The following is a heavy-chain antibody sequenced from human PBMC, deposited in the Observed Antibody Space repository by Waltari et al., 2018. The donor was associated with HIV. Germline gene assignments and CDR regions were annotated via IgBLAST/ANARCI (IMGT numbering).Heavy chain of an antibody. D-gene: IGHD7-27*01. CDR1: GYCFTTYV. V-gene: IGHV1-18*01. J-gene: IGHJ3*02. CDR2: ISTYDGKT. CDR3: ARDGDSQERFGI. Sequence: QVQLVLSGGELKKPAPSVKVTCKTSGYCFTTYVISWVRQAPGQGLEWMGRISTYDGKTNYAQKLQDRVTMTTDTSTTTAYMELRSLRFDDTAVYYCARDGDSQERFGIWGQGTMVTVSS.